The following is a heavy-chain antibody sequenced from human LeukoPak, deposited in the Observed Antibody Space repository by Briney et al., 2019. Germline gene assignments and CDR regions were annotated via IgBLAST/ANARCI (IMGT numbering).Heavy chain of an antibody. D-gene: IGHD6-13*01. J-gene: IGHJ5*02. Sequence: PSETLSLTCTVSGGSISSYYWSWIRQPPGKGLEWIGYIYYSGSTNYNPSLKSRVTISVDTSKNQFSLKLSSVTAADTAVYYCARAYSSSWYRRWFDPWGQGTLVTVSS. V-gene: IGHV4-59*12. CDR1: GGSISSYY. CDR2: IYYSGST. CDR3: ARAYSSSWYRRWFDP.